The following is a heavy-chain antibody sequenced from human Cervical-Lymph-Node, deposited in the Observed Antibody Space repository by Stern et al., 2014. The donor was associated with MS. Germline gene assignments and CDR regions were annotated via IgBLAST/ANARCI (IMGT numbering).Heavy chain of an antibody. CDR1: GYNFTSYW. CDR2: IYPGDSAT. D-gene: IGHD6-19*01. Sequence: VQLVQSGAEVRKPGESLKISCKASGYNFTSYWIGWVRQMPGKGLEWMGIIYPGDSATRSSPSSQGQVPISADKSISTAYLQWSSLKASGTAMYYCARHDPNSGWYFFDYWGQGTLVSVSS. CDR3: ARHDPNSGWYFFDY. J-gene: IGHJ4*02. V-gene: IGHV5-51*01.